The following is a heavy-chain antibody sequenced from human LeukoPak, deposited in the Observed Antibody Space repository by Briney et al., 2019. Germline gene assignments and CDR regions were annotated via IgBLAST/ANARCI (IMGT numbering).Heavy chain of an antibody. D-gene: IGHD3-22*01. CDR3: ARVDYYDSSGYYYSPGAFDI. J-gene: IGHJ3*02. Sequence: PSKTLSLTCAVYGGSFSGYYWSWIRQPPGKGLEWIGEINHSGSTNYNPSLKSRVTISVDTSKNQFSLKLSSVTAADTAVYYCARVDYYDSSGYYYSPGAFDIWGQGTMVTVSS. V-gene: IGHV4-34*01. CDR1: GGSFSGYY. CDR2: INHSGST.